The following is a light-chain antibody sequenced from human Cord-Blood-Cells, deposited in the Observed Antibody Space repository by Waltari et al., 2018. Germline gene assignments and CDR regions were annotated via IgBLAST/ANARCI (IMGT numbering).Light chain of an antibody. V-gene: IGKV1-33*01. Sequence: DIQMTKLPSSLFDSVEDGFPITCQASQDISNYLNWYQQKPGKAPKLLIYDASNLETGVPSRFSGSGSGTDFTFTISSLQPEDIATYYCQQYDNLLFTFGPGTKVDIK. CDR1: QDISNY. J-gene: IGKJ3*01. CDR2: DAS. CDR3: QQYDNLLFT.